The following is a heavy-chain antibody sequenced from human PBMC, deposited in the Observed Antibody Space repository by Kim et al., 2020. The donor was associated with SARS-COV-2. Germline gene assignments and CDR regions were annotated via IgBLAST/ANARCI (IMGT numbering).Heavy chain of an antibody. J-gene: IGHJ6*02. CDR2: IYHSGST. CDR1: GGSISSSNW. D-gene: IGHD2-8*01. Sequence: SETLSLTCAVSGGSISSSNWWSWVRQPPGKGLAWIGEIYHSGSTNYNPSLKSRVTISVDKSKNQFSLKLSSVTAADTAVYYCASRLYTNYYYYYGMDVWGQGTTVTVSS. V-gene: IGHV4-4*02. CDR3: ASRLYTNYYYYYGMDV.